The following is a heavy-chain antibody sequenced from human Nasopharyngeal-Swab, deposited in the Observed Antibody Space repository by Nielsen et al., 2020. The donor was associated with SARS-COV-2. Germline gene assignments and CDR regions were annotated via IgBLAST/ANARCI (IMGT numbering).Heavy chain of an antibody. CDR3: AADVVVVRGMDV. Sequence: SVKVSCKASGGTFSSYAISWVRQAPGQGLEWMGGIIPIFGTANYAQKFQGRVTITADESTSTAYMELSSLRSEDTAVYYCAADVVVVRGMDVWGQGTTVTVSS. J-gene: IGHJ6*02. V-gene: IGHV1-69*13. CDR2: IIPIFGTA. D-gene: IGHD2-15*01. CDR1: GGTFSSYA.